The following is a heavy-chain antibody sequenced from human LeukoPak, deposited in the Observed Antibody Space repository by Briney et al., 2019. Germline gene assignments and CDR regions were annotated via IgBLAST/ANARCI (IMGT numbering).Heavy chain of an antibody. CDR3: ARGPNYVWGSYRYFDY. V-gene: IGHV4-30-4*01. CDR2: IYYSGST. J-gene: IGHJ4*02. D-gene: IGHD3-16*02. CDR1: GGSISSGDYY. Sequence: SETLSLTCTVSGGSISSGDYYWSWIRQPPGKGLEWIGYIYYSGSTYYNPSLKSRVNISVDTSKNQFSLKLSSVTAADTAVYCCARGPNYVWGSYRYFDYWGQGTLVTVSS.